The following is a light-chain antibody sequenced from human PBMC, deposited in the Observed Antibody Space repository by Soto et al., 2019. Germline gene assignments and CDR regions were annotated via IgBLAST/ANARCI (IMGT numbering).Light chain of an antibody. Sequence: EIVLTQSPGTLSLSPGERATLSCRASQSVSSSYLAWYQQKPGQAPRLLIYAASNRATGIPDRFSGSGSGTDFTLTINTLDPEDFAVYYCQHFRTFGLGTKVEIK. CDR3: QHFRT. V-gene: IGKV3-20*01. CDR2: AAS. CDR1: QSVSSSY. J-gene: IGKJ1*01.